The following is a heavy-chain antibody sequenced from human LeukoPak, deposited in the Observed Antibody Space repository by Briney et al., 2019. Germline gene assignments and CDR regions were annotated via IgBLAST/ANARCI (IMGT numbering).Heavy chain of an antibody. J-gene: IGHJ4*02. CDR2: IYTSGYT. V-gene: IGHV4-4*07. Sequence: SETLSLTCTVSGGSISSYYWSWIRQPAGKGLEWIGRIYTSGYTNYNPSLKSRVTMSVDTSKKQFSPKLSSVTAADTAVYYCAREGTIFGVVIGWGQGTLVTVSS. D-gene: IGHD3-3*01. CDR3: AREGTIFGVVIG. CDR1: GGSISSYY.